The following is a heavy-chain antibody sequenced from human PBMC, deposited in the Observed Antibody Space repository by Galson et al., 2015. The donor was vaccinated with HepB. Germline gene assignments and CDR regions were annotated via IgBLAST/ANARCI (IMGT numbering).Heavy chain of an antibody. Sequence: SVKVSCKASGYTFISYAISWVRQAPGQGLEWMGWISTYNGITNYAQKLQGRVTMTTDTSASTAYMELRSLRSDDTAVYYCARGLVRGVRFDPWGQGTLVTVSS. V-gene: IGHV1-18*01. CDR3: ARGLVRGVRFDP. J-gene: IGHJ5*02. CDR2: ISTYNGIT. CDR1: GYTFISYA. D-gene: IGHD3-10*01.